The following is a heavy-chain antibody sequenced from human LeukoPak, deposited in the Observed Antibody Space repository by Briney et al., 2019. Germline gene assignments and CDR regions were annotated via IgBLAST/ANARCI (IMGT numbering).Heavy chain of an antibody. CDR3: ARDAGLGYYDSSGYQSPNDAFDI. Sequence: GGSLRLSCAASGFTVSSNYMSWVRQAPGKGLEWVSVIYSGGSTYYADSVKGRFTISRDNSKNTLYLQMNSLRAEDTAVYYCARDAGLGYYDSSGYQSPNDAFDIWGQGTMVTVSS. D-gene: IGHD3-22*01. J-gene: IGHJ3*02. CDR1: GFTVSSNY. CDR2: IYSGGST. V-gene: IGHV3-53*01.